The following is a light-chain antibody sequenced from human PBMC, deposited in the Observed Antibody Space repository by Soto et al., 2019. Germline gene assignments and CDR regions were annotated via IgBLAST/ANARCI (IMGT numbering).Light chain of an antibody. V-gene: IGKV3-20*01. CDR2: GAS. J-gene: IGKJ4*01. CDR3: QQFGSSLLT. Sequence: EIVLTQSPGTLSLSPGERATLSCRASQSVSSSYLAWYQQKPGQAPRLLIYGASGRATGIPDRFSGSGSGTDFTLTISRLEPEEVAVYYCQQFGSSLLTFGGGTKVEIK. CDR1: QSVSSSY.